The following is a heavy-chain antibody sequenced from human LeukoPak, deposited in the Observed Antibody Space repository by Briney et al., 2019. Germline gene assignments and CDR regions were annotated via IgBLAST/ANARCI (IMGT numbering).Heavy chain of an antibody. V-gene: IGHV1-18*01. CDR1: GYTFTDFG. Sequence: ASVKVSCKASGYTFTDFGISCVRQAPGQGLEWMGWISAYNGHTNYAQKLQGRVTMTTDISTSTAYMEVRSLRSDDTAMYYCTRDLGQWLIQGIFFDYWGQGTLVTVSS. CDR3: TRDLGQWLIQGIFFDY. J-gene: IGHJ4*02. CDR2: ISAYNGHT. D-gene: IGHD6-19*01.